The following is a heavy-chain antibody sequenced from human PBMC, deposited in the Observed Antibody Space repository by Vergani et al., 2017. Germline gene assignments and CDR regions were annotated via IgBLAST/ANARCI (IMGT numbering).Heavy chain of an antibody. D-gene: IGHD3-22*01. J-gene: IGHJ3*02. CDR3: ARGRYYYDSSGYSPLDAFDI. Sequence: QVQLQQWGAGLLKPSETLSLTCAVYGGSFSGYYWSWIRQPPGKGLEWIGEINHSGSTNYNPSLKSRVTISVDTSKNQFSLKLSSVTAADTAVYYCARGRYYYDSSGYSPLDAFDIWGQGTMVTVSS. CDR1: GGSFSGYY. V-gene: IGHV4-34*01. CDR2: INHSGST.